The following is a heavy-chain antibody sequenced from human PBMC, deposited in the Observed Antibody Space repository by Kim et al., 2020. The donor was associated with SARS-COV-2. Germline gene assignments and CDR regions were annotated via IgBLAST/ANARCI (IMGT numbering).Heavy chain of an antibody. D-gene: IGHD3-10*01. Sequence: GGSLRLSCAASGFTFSSYSMNWVRQAPGKGLEWVSSISSSSSYIYYADSVKGRFTISRDNAKNSLYLQMNSLRAEDTAVYYCAREGAINPYGSGSYYYAFDIWGQGTMVTVSS. CDR2: ISSSSSYI. CDR1: GFTFSSYS. V-gene: IGHV3-21*01. J-gene: IGHJ3*02. CDR3: AREGAINPYGSGSYYYAFDI.